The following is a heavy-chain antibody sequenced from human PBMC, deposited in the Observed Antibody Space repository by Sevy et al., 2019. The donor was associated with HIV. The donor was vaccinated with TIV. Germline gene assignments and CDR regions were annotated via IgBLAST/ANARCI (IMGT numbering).Heavy chain of an antibody. J-gene: IGHJ4*02. Sequence: GGSLRLSCVASGFTFSSYWMTWVRQATGRGLEWVANIRQDGSDKFYVDSVKGRFTISRDNAKNSLYLQMNSLRAEDTAVYYCARFEDYWGQGTLVTFSS. V-gene: IGHV3-7*01. CDR2: IRQDGSDK. CDR3: ARFEDY. CDR1: GFTFSSYW.